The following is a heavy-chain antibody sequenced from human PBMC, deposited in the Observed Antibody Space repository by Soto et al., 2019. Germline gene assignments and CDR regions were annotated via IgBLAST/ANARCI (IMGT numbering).Heavy chain of an antibody. D-gene: IGHD2-15*01. CDR2: INYSGST. J-gene: IGHJ4*02. V-gene: IGHV4-31*03. Sequence: QVQLQESGPGLVKPSQTLSLACTVSGSSISSGGYYGSWIRQHPGKGLEWIGYINYSGSTYYNPSLRSGVTRSVDTSKNQFSLRRSSVTAADTAVYYCARRPCSGGSCSEYYFDYWGQGTLVTVSS. CDR3: ARRPCSGGSCSEYYFDY. CDR1: GSSISSGGYY.